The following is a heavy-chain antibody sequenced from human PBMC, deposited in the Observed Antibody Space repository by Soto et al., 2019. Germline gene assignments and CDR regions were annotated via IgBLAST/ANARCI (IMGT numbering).Heavy chain of an antibody. V-gene: IGHV4-30-2*01. CDR1: GGSISSGGYS. D-gene: IGHD3-3*01. CDR2: IYHSGST. Sequence: QLQLQESGSGLVKPSQTLSLTCAVSGGSISSGGYSWSWIRQPPGKGLEWIGYIYHSGSTYYNPSLKSRVNISVDRSKNQFSLKLSSVTAADTAVYYCARVVGITIFGVVTSYYFDYWCQGTLVTVSS. CDR3: ARVVGITIFGVVTSYYFDY. J-gene: IGHJ4*02.